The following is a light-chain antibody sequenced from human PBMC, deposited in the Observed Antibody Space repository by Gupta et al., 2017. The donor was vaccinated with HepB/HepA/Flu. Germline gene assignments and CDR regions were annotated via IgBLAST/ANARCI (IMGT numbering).Light chain of an antibody. Sequence: QSVLPQPPSVSGAPGQRVTISCTGSSSNIGAGYDVHWYQQLPETAPNLLIYGNSNRPSGVPARLSGSKSGTSAALAITXLXDEDEAXYYCKSYDSSLSGSTVFGGGTKLTVL. CDR2: GNS. V-gene: IGLV1-40*01. CDR3: KSYDSSLSGSTV. J-gene: IGLJ2*01. CDR1: SSNIGAGYD.